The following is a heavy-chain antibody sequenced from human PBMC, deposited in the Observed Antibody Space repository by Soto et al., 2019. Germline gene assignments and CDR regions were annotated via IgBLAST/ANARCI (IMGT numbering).Heavy chain of an antibody. CDR2: VYYSGST. V-gene: IGHV4-59*01. Sequence: QVQLQESGPGLVKPSETLSLTCTVSGGSISSYYWTWIRQPPGKRLEWIGYVYYSGSTTYNPSLQSRVTISVDMSKNQCSLKLSSVTAADTAVYYCARDTVTTSDDAFDIWGQGKMVTVSS. CDR1: GGSISSYY. CDR3: ARDTVTTSDDAFDI. D-gene: IGHD4-17*01. J-gene: IGHJ3*02.